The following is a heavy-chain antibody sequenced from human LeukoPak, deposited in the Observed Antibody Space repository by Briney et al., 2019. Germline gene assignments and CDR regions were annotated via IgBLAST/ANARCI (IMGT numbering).Heavy chain of an antibody. D-gene: IGHD1-26*01. CDR1: GYTFTSYY. V-gene: IGHV1-46*01. Sequence: ASVKVSCKASGYTFTSYYMHWVRQAPGQGLEWMGIINPSGGSTSYAQKFQGRVTMTRDTSTSTVYMELSSLRSEDTAVYYCARSRRVGATGAYYFDYWGQGTLVTVSS. CDR3: ARSRRVGATGAYYFDY. CDR2: INPSGGST. J-gene: IGHJ4*02.